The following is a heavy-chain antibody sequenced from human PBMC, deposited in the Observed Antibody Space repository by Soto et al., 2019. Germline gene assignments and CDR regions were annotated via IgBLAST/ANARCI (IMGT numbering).Heavy chain of an antibody. CDR3: ARDRGVDTAMG. D-gene: IGHD5-18*01. Sequence: PGGSLRLSCAASGFTFSSYSMNWVRQAPGKGLECVSSISSSSSYIYYADSVKGRFTISRDNAKNSLYLQMNSLRAEDTAVYYCARDRGVDTAMGWGQGTLVTVSS. CDR1: GFTFSSYS. J-gene: IGHJ4*02. V-gene: IGHV3-21*01. CDR2: ISSSSSYI.